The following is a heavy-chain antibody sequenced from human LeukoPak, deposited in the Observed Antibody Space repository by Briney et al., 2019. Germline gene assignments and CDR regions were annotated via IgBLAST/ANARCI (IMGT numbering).Heavy chain of an antibody. CDR3: ASGLASSGWYRTDY. CDR2: IIPILGIA. D-gene: IGHD6-19*01. Sequence: SVKVSCKASGGTFSSYAISWVRQAPGQGLEWMGRIIPILGIANYAQKFQGRVTITADKSTSTAYMELSSLRSEDTAVYYCASGLASSGWYRTDYWGQGTLVTVSS. CDR1: GGTFSSYA. V-gene: IGHV1-69*04. J-gene: IGHJ4*02.